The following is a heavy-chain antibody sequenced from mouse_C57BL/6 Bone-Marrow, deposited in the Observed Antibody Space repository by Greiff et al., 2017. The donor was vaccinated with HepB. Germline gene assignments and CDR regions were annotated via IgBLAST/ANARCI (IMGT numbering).Heavy chain of an antibody. CDR3: ARPRPFSDYAMDY. CDR1: GYTFTSYG. CDR2: IYPRSGNT. Sequence: VQLQQSGAELARPGASVKLSCKASGYTFTSYGISWVKQRTGQGLEWIGEIYPRSGNTYYNEKFKGKATLTADKSSSIAYMELRSLTSEDSAVYFCARPRPFSDYAMDYWGQGTSVTVSS. J-gene: IGHJ4*01. V-gene: IGHV1-81*01.